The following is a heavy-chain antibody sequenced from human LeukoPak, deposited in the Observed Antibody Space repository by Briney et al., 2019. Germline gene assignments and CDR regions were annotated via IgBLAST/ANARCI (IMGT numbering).Heavy chain of an antibody. D-gene: IGHD5-18*01. V-gene: IGHV4-59*01. CDR2: IYYSGST. Sequence: SETLSLTCTVSGASISSYYWSWIRQPPGKGLEWIGDIYYSGSTNYNPSLKSRVTISVDTSKNQFSLKLSSVTAADTAVYYCARGYTYGAYWFDPWGQGTLVTVSS. J-gene: IGHJ5*02. CDR3: ARGYTYGAYWFDP. CDR1: GASISSYY.